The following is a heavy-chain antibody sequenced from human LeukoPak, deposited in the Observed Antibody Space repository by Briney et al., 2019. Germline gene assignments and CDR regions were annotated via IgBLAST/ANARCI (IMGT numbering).Heavy chain of an antibody. D-gene: IGHD3-10*01. CDR2: ISNSGTST. Sequence: GGSLRLSCVASGFTFSNHVISWVRHVPGKGLEWVSSISNSGTSTYYADSAKGRFTISGDNSRNTLYLQMNSLRAEDTAVYYCAKGHYYGSGSLDYWGQGTLVTVSS. V-gene: IGHV3-23*01. CDR3: AKGHYYGSGSLDY. J-gene: IGHJ4*02. CDR1: GFTFSNHV.